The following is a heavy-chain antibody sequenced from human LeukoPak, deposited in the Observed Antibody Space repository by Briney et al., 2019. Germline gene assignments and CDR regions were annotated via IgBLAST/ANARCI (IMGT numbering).Heavy chain of an antibody. J-gene: IGHJ4*02. Sequence: ASVKVSCKASGYTFTGYYMHWVRQAPGQGLEWMGWINPNSGGTNYAQKFQGRVTMTRDTSISTAYMELSRLRSDDTAVYYCARGSWVAARLLDYWGQGTLVTVPS. V-gene: IGHV1-2*02. D-gene: IGHD6-6*01. CDR3: ARGSWVAARLLDY. CDR2: INPNSGGT. CDR1: GYTFTGYY.